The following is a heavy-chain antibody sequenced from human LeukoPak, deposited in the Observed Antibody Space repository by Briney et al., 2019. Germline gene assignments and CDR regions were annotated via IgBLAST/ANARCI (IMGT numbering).Heavy chain of an antibody. CDR2: IYFSGRT. V-gene: IGHV4-38-2*02. Sequence: PXETLSLTCTVSGYSISSGYYWGWIRPPPGKGLEWIGSIYFSGRTYYNMSLKSRVTISGDTSKNQFSLILNSVTAADTAVYYXXXXXXPHIIRGVLRNNWFDPWGQGTLVTVSS. D-gene: IGHD3-10*01. CDR1: GYSISSGYY. J-gene: IGHJ5*02. CDR3: XXXXXPHIIRGVLRNNWFDP.